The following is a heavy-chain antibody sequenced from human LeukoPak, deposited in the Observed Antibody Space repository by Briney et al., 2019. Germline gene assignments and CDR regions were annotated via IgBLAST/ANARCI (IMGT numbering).Heavy chain of an antibody. Sequence: GGSLRLSCAASGFTFSSYAMSWVRQAPGKGLEWVSAISGSGGSTYYADSVKGRFTISRDNSKNTLYLQMNSLRAEDTAVYYCAKDASIVVVPAHNWFDPWGQGTLVTVSS. CDR2: ISGSGGST. D-gene: IGHD2-2*01. V-gene: IGHV3-23*01. CDR1: GFTFSSYA. J-gene: IGHJ5*02. CDR3: AKDASIVVVPAHNWFDP.